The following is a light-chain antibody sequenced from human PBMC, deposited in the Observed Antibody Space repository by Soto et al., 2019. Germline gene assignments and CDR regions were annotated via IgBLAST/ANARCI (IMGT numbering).Light chain of an antibody. Sequence: DVQMTQSPSSLSASVGDRVTITCRASQSISSYLNWYQQKPGKAPKLLIYAASSLQSGFPSRFSASGSGTDFTLTISSLRPEDFATYYCQQSYSTVTFGQGTRLEIK. CDR2: AAS. V-gene: IGKV1-39*01. CDR1: QSISSY. CDR3: QQSYSTVT. J-gene: IGKJ5*01.